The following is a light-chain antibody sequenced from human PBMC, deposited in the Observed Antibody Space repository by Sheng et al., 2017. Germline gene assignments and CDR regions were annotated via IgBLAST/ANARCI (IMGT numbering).Light chain of an antibody. J-gene: IGLJ2*01. CDR2: GNS. CDR1: RSNIGAGYA. CDR3: HSYDRTLLASV. V-gene: IGLV1-40*01. Sequence: QSVLTQPPSVSGAPGQRLTISYTGSRSNIGAGYAVHWYQQFPGTAPTLLIYGNSNRPSGVPDRFSGSISGSSASLDITGLQGDDEATYYCHSYDRTLLASVFGGGTNLTVL.